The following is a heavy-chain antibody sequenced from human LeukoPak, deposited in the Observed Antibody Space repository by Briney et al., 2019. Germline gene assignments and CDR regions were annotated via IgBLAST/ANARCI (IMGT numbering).Heavy chain of an antibody. D-gene: IGHD2-15*01. Sequence: PSETLSLTCTVSGGSVNNYYWFWIRQFPGKGLEYIGYVYYTGSTDYNPSLESRVTISVDTSKNQFSLRLRSVTAADTATYYCARQKKGLQRGDTGFDSWGQGTLVIVSS. V-gene: IGHV4-59*02. CDR2: VYYTGST. J-gene: IGHJ4*02. CDR1: GGSVNNYY. CDR3: ARQKKGLQRGDTGFDS.